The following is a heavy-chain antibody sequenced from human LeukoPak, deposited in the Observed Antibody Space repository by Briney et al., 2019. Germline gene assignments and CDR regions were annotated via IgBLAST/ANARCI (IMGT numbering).Heavy chain of an antibody. CDR2: ISGGGSST. V-gene: IGHV3-23*01. CDR3: AKIVRATWAFDY. J-gene: IGHJ4*02. CDR1: GFTFSTYG. D-gene: IGHD2/OR15-2a*01. Sequence: GGSLRLSCAASGFTFSTYGISWVRQAPGKGLEWVSGISGGGSSTYYADSVKGRFTISRDNSKNTLYLQMNSLRAEDTAVYYCAKIVRATWAFDYWGQGTLVTVSS.